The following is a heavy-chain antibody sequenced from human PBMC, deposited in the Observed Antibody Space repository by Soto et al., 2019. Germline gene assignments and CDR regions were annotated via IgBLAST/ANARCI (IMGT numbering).Heavy chain of an antibody. CDR1: GYSVTSYG. V-gene: IGHV1-18*01. CDR2: ISAYNGNT. J-gene: IGHJ4*02. D-gene: IGHD6-19*01. Sequence: QVQLVQSGAEVKKPGASVKVSCKASGYSVTSYGISWVRQDPGQALAWMGWISAYNGNTNYAQKLQGRVTMTTDTSTSKAYKELRSLRSDDTAVDSCARDRVPSQVQWLADFDYWGQGTLVTVSS. CDR3: ARDRVPSQVQWLADFDY.